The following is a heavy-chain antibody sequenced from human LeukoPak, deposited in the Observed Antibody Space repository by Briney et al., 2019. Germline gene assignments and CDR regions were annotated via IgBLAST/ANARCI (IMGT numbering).Heavy chain of an antibody. CDR3: AKSGLSRFDY. D-gene: IGHD4/OR15-4a*01. J-gene: IGHJ4*02. CDR1: GFTFSSYA. CDR2: IGPRGTAI. Sequence: PGGSLTLSCAASGFTFSSYAMNWVRQAPGRGLEWVSYIGPRGTAIYYADSVKGRFTISRDNAKNTLYLQMNSLRADDTAVYYCAKSGLSRFDYWGQGTLVTVSS. V-gene: IGHV3-48*03.